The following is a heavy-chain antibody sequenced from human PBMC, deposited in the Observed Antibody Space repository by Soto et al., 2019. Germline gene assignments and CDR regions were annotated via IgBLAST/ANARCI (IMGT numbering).Heavy chain of an antibody. D-gene: IGHD2-2*01. CDR2: INAGNGKT. J-gene: IGHJ6*02. Sequence: ASVKVSCKASGYTFTSYAIHWVRQAPGQRLEWMGWINAGNGKTRFSQKFQGRVTITADESTNTAYMELSSLRSEDTAVYYCAREGLVLVPTTVNSDYYYYAMDVWGQGTTVTVSS. CDR1: GYTFTSYA. CDR3: AREGLVLVPTTVNSDYYYYAMDV. V-gene: IGHV1-3*01.